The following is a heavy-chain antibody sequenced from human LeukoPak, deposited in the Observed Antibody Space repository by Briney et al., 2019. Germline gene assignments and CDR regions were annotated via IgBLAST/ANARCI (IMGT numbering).Heavy chain of an antibody. CDR1: GGSFSDNY. J-gene: IGHJ6*02. D-gene: IGHD2-21*01. V-gene: IGHV4-34*01. CDR2: INHNGNN. Sequence: SETLSLTCAVYGGSFSDNYWSWIRQPPGKGLEWIGEINHNGNNNYNPSLKSRVAISVDTSKNQFSLKLSSVTAADTAVYYCARITFVVEGYGMDVWGQGTTVTVSS. CDR3: ARITFVVEGYGMDV.